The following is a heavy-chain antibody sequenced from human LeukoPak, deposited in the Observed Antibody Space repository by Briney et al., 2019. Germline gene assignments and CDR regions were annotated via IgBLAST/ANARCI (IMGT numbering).Heavy chain of an antibody. CDR2: IWNSGST. CDR1: GDSITSRTYY. CDR3: ATDVSSTFPNWVDP. J-gene: IGHJ5*02. Sequence: SQTLSLTCSVSGDSITSRTYYWTWIRQHPEKGLEWIGYIWNSGSTNYNPSLKSRVTISVDTSKNQFSLKLTSVTAADTAVYYCATDVSSTFPNWVDPWAREFRSSSPQ. D-gene: IGHD6-6*01. V-gene: IGHV4-31*03.